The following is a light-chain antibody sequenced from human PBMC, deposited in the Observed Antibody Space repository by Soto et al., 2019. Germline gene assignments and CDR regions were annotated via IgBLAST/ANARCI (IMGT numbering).Light chain of an antibody. J-gene: IGKJ1*01. CDR1: QGIRND. CDR3: LRDYSYPRS. V-gene: IGKV1-6*01. Sequence: AIQMTQSPSSLSASVGDRVTITCRASQGIRNDLGWYQQKPGKAPKLLIYASSNLQSGVPLRFSVSGSGTDFNLTISSLQPEDFATYYCLRDYSYPRSFGQGTKVEVK. CDR2: ASS.